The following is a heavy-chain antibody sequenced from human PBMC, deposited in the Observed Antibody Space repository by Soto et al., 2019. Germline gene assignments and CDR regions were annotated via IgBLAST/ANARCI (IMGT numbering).Heavy chain of an antibody. CDR2: IIPIFGTA. Sequence: QVQLVQSGAEVKKPGSSVKVSCKASGGTFSSYAISWVRQAPGQGLEWMGGIIPIFGTAHYAQKFQGRVTITADESTSKAYMDLRSLRSEDTSGYYCARKRYDFWSCYYLHYFDYWRQGTLVTVSS. CDR3: ARKRYDFWSCYYLHYFDY. CDR1: GGTFSSYA. V-gene: IGHV1-69*01. D-gene: IGHD3-3*01. J-gene: IGHJ4*02.